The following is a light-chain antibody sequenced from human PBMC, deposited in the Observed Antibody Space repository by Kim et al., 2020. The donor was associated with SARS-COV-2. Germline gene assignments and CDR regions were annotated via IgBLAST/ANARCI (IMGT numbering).Light chain of an antibody. J-gene: IGKJ1*01. V-gene: IGKV3-20*01. CDR3: QQYETSSWT. CDR1: QTIDMNF. CDR2: GTI. Sequence: SPGERVTIACRSSQTIDMNFLAWYQQKPGQAPRLLIYGTITRDTGITDRFRGRGSGTDFNITISRLEPEDFAIYYCQQYETSSWTFGQGTKVDIK.